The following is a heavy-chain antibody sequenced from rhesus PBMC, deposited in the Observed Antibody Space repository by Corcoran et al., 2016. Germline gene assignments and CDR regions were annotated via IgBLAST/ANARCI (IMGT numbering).Heavy chain of an antibody. V-gene: IGHV4-169*01. D-gene: IGHD6-19*01. J-gene: IGHJ6*01. CDR1: GGSIRSSS. CDR3: ARSPSYSSRSDS. Sequence: LQLQESGPGLVTPSEPLSVTCAVCGGSIRSSSWRWIRQAQGTGLEWIGYIYGCGSSTNYNPSLKSRVTLSVDTSKNQFSLKLSSVTAADTAVYYCARSPSYSSRSDSWGQGVVVTVSS. CDR2: IYGCGSST.